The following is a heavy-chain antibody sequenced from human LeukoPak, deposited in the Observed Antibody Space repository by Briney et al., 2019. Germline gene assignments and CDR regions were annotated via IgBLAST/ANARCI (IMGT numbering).Heavy chain of an antibody. D-gene: IGHD3-10*01. CDR1: GFTFDDYA. Sequence: SAGSLRLSCAASGFTFDDYAMHWVRQVPGRGLEWVSLISGDAGNTYYAESVKGRFTISRDNSKNSLYLQMNSLRAEDTALYYCAKVKASYYFHSGSLGVDYWGQGTLVTVSS. J-gene: IGHJ4*02. CDR2: ISGDAGNT. CDR3: AKVKASYYFHSGSLGVDY. V-gene: IGHV3-43*02.